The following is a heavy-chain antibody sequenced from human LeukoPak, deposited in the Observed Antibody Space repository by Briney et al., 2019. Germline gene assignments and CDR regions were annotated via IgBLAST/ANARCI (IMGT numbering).Heavy chain of an antibody. J-gene: IGHJ5*02. V-gene: IGHV4-39*01. Sequence: PSETLSLTCTVSGDSISSGPYYWGWIRQPPGKGLEWIGNIYYGENTYYNPSLKSRVTISIDTSNNQFYLKLSSLTAADTAVYYCARVLGYSSINWFDPWGQGTLVTVSS. D-gene: IGHD5-18*01. CDR1: GDSISSGPYY. CDR3: ARVLGYSSINWFDP. CDR2: IYYGENT.